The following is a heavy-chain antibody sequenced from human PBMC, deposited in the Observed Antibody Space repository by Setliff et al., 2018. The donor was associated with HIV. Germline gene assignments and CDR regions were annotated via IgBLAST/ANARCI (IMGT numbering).Heavy chain of an antibody. CDR3: AEGRFGANDAFDI. D-gene: IGHD3-10*01. V-gene: IGHV2-5*05. Sequence: SGPTLVNPTQALTLACTFSGFSLTTSGVGVGWIRQPPGKALEWLALIYWDDDKRYGPSLRTRLTITRDTSKNQVVLTMTNVDSVDTATYYCAEGRFGANDAFDIWGQGTMVTVSS. CDR1: GFSLTTSGVG. J-gene: IGHJ3*02. CDR2: IYWDDDK.